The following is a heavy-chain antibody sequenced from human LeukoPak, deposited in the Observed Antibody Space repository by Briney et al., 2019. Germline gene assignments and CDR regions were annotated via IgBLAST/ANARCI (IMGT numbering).Heavy chain of an antibody. CDR3: ARGMNVVVPAARPVWFDP. D-gene: IGHD2-2*01. J-gene: IGHJ5*02. Sequence: PSETLSLTCTVSGGSISSYYWSWIRQPPGKGLEWIGCIYYSGSTNYNPSLKSRVTISVDTSKNQFSLKLSSVTAADTAVYYCARGMNVVVPAARPVWFDPWGQGTLVTVSS. CDR2: IYYSGST. V-gene: IGHV4-59*08. CDR1: GGSISSYY.